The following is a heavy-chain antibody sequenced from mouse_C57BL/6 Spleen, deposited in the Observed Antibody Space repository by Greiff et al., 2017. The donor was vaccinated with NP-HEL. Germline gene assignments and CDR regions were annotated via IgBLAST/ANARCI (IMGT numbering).Heavy chain of an antibody. CDR2: ISGGGGNT. D-gene: IGHD2-4*01. CDR1: GFTFSSYT. J-gene: IGHJ2*01. CDR3: ARHPYDSYYFDY. Sequence: EVHLVESGGGLVKPGGSLKLSCAASGFTFSSYTMSWVRQTPEKRLEWVATISGGGGNTYYPDSVKGRFTISRDNAKNTLYLQMSSLRSEDTALYYCARHPYDSYYFDYWGQGTTLTVSS. V-gene: IGHV5-9*01.